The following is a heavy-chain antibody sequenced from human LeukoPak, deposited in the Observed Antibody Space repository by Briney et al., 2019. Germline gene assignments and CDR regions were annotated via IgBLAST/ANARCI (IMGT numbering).Heavy chain of an antibody. CDR3: ARVKQQLVRVGAFDI. V-gene: IGHV4-61*02. J-gene: IGHJ3*02. CDR1: GGSISSGSYY. D-gene: IGHD6-13*01. CDR2: IYTSGST. Sequence: SQTLSLTCTVSGGSISSGSYYWSWIRQPAGKGLEWIGRIYTSGSTNYNPSLKSRVTISVDTSKNQFSLKLSSVTAADTAVYYCARVKQQLVRVGAFDIWGQGTMVTVSS.